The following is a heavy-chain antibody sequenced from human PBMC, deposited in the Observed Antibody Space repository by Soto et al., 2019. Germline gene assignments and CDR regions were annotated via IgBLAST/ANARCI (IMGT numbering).Heavy chain of an antibody. CDR3: ARQSRIAAAGTIGWFDP. J-gene: IGHJ5*02. V-gene: IGHV5-10-1*01. CDR2: IDPSDSYT. CDR1: GNSFTSYW. Sequence: PRESLKTSCKGSGNSFTSYWISWVRQMPGKALEWMGRIDPSDSYTNYSPSFQGHVTISADKSISTAYLQWSSLKASDTAMYYCARQSRIAAAGTIGWFDPWGQGALVTVSS. D-gene: IGHD6-13*01.